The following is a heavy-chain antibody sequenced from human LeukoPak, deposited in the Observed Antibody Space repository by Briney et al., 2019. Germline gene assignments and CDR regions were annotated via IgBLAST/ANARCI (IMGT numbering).Heavy chain of an antibody. CDR3: AKVRPRTLTGYSCGWYFFDF. CDR2: ISGSGRST. J-gene: IGHJ4*02. CDR1: GLSFGSYD. V-gene: IGHV3-23*01. D-gene: IGHD6-19*01. Sequence: GGSLRLSCAASGLSFGSYDMTWVRQAPGQGLECVSTISGSGRSTYYADSVKGRFTISRDNSKNTLFLQMNSLRVEDTAVYYCAKVRPRTLTGYSCGWYFFDFWGQGTLVTVSS.